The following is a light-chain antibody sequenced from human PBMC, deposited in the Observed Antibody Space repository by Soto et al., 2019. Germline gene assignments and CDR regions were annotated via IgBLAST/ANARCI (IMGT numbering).Light chain of an antibody. J-gene: IGKJ2*01. V-gene: IGKV3-15*01. CDR2: GAS. CDR3: QHYNNWPPLYT. Sequence: EIVMTQSPATLSVSPGEGATLSCRASQSVRSNLAWYQQKPGQPPRLLIYGASTRTYGIPDRFSGSGSGTEFTLTISGLQSEDFAVYYCQHYNNWPPLYTFGQGTKLEIK. CDR1: QSVRSN.